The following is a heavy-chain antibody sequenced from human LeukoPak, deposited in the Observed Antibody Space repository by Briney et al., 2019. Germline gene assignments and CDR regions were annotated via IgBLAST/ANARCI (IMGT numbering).Heavy chain of an antibody. CDR1: GYTFTSYD. V-gene: IGHV1-8*01. D-gene: IGHD2-2*01. CDR2: MNPNSGNT. J-gene: IGHJ5*02. Sequence: GASVKVSCKASGYTFTSYDINWVRQATGQGLEWMGWMNPNSGNTGYAQKFQGRVTMTSNTSISTAYMELSSLRSEDTAVYYCARDCSSTSCYGWFDPWGQGTLVTVSS. CDR3: ARDCSSTSCYGWFDP.